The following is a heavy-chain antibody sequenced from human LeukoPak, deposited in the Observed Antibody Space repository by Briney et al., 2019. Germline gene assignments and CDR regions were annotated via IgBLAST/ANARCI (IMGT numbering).Heavy chain of an antibody. CDR3: TRATATAMFEY. Sequence: SETLSLTCTVSGGSISTYYWSWLRQSAGKGLEWIGRIYSSGSTNYNPSLKSRVSMSVDTSNNQFSLKMSSVTAADTAVYYCTRATATAMFEYWGLGTLVTVSS. J-gene: IGHJ4*02. D-gene: IGHD5-18*01. CDR1: GGSISTYY. CDR2: IYSSGST. V-gene: IGHV4-4*07.